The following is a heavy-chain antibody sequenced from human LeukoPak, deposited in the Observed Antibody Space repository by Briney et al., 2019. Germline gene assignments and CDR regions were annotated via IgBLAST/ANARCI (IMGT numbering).Heavy chain of an antibody. V-gene: IGHV3-11*04. Sequence: GGSLRLSCAASGLTFSDYYMTWMRQAPGKGLEWVSYISGTSSLISYADSVKGRFTISRDNAKNSLYLQMNSLRAEDTAVYYCARETSSYTVFDYWGQGTLVTVSS. CDR2: ISGTSSLI. J-gene: IGHJ4*02. D-gene: IGHD3-10*01. CDR1: GLTFSDYY. CDR3: ARETSSYTVFDY.